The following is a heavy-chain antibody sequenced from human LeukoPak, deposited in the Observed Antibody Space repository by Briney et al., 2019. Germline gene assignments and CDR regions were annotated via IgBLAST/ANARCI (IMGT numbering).Heavy chain of an antibody. J-gene: IGHJ4*02. V-gene: IGHV4-34*01. CDR1: GGSFSGYY. CDR3: ARGGGYFDWLYY. Sequence: SSETLSLTCAVYGGSFSGYYWSWIRQPPGKGLEWIGEINHSGSTNYNPSLKSRVTISVDTSKNQFSLKLSSVTAADTAVYYCARGGGYFDWLYYWGQGTLVTVSS. D-gene: IGHD3-9*01. CDR2: INHSGST.